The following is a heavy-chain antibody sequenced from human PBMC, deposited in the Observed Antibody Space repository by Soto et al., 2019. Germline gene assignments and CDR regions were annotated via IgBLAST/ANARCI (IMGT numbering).Heavy chain of an antibody. D-gene: IGHD6-6*01. Sequence: EMQLVASGGGLVQPGGSLRLACTASGFTFSGYWMNWARQAPGKGLEWVAGIKQDGSEEHYVDSVKGRFTISRDNANNAVYPKMNSLRAEDTAVYYWARDPGLRPARIRGLGWFDPWGQGVLFTVSS. V-gene: IGHV3-7*03. CDR2: IKQDGSEE. J-gene: IGHJ5*02. CDR1: GFTFSGYW. CDR3: ARDPGLRPARIRGLGWFDP.